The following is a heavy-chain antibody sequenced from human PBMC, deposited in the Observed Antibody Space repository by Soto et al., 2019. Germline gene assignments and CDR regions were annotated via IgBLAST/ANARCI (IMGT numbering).Heavy chain of an antibody. V-gene: IGHV3-23*01. CDR1: GFTFSSYA. CDR3: AKDADRRPSWNYFDC. J-gene: IGHJ4*02. D-gene: IGHD2-2*01. CDR2: IGPNGAVT. Sequence: SLRLSCAASGFTFSSYAMSWVRQAPGKGLEWVSVIGPNGAVTYYADSVKGRFTISRDNSKNTLYLQMNSLTADDTAVYYCAKDADRRPSWNYFDCWGQGTLVTVSS.